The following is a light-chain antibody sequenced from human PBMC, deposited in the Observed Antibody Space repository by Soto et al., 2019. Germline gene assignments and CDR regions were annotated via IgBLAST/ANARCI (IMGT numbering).Light chain of an antibody. CDR2: DAS. CDR3: QQYYRSSIT. Sequence: DIQITQSPSTLSASVVDRVTITCRASQSLNNYLAWYQQKPGKAPKLLIYDASTLERGVPSRFSGTVSGTEFTLTISSLQPDDFATYYCQQYYRSSITFGQGTRLEIK. J-gene: IGKJ5*01. CDR1: QSLNNY. V-gene: IGKV1-5*01.